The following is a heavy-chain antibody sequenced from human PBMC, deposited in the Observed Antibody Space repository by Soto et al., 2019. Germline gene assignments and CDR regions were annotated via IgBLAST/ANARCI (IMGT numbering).Heavy chain of an antibody. V-gene: IGHV3-23*01. D-gene: IGHD2-15*01. CDR2: ISGSGGRT. J-gene: IGHJ4*02. CDR1: GFTFSSYA. Sequence: EVQLLESGGGLVQPGGSLRLSCAASGFTFSSYAMTWVRQAPGKGLEWVSDISGSGGRTYYADSVKGRFTISRDNFKSTRFLQMNICRVEDTAVYKCAKVHCSGRSCTPFDSWGQGTRVTVSS. CDR3: AKVHCSGRSCTPFDS.